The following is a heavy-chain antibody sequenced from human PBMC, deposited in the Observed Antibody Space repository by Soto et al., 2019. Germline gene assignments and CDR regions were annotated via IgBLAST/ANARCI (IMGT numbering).Heavy chain of an antibody. V-gene: IGHV1-3*01. CDR3: ARDSLPVRQVPFDY. CDR1: GYTFTSYA. J-gene: IGHJ4*02. CDR2: INAGNGNT. Sequence: GASVKVSCKASGYTFTSYAMHWVRQAPGQRLEWMGWINAGNGNTKYSQKFQGRVTITRDTSASTAYMELSSLRSEDTAVYYCARDSLPVRQVPFDYWGQGTLVTVSS.